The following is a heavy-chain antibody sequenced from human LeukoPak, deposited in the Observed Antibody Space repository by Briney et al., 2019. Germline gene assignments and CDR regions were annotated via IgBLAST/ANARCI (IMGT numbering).Heavy chain of an antibody. CDR2: ISPYNGNT. CDR3: ARTADQDYYDSSGYFRN. D-gene: IGHD3-22*01. J-gene: IGHJ4*02. Sequence: ASVKVSCKASGYPFTSYGISWMRPAPGPGLEWIEWISPYNGNTNYAQKLQGRVTMTTDTSTSTAYMELRSLRSDDTAVYYCARTADQDYYDSSGYFRNWGQGTLVTVSS. CDR1: GYPFTSYG. V-gene: IGHV1-18*01.